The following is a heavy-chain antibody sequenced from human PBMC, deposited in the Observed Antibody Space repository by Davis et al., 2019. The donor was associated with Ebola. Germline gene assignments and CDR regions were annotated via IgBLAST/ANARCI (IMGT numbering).Heavy chain of an antibody. V-gene: IGHV1-2*04. CDR2: INPNSGGT. CDR3: ARSDVAAIYYYGIDV. J-gene: IGHJ6*02. Sequence: AASVKVSCKASGYTFTGYYMHWVRQAPGQGLEWMGWINPNSGGTNYAQKFQGWVTMTRDTSISTAYMELSRLRSDDTAVYYCARSDVAAIYYYGIDVWGQGTTVTVSS. D-gene: IGHD6-19*01. CDR1: GYTFTGYY.